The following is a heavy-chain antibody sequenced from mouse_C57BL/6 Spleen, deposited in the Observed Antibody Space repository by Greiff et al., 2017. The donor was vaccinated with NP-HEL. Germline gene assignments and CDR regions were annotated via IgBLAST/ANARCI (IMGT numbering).Heavy chain of an antibody. V-gene: IGHV1-76*01. J-gene: IGHJ4*01. CDR3: ARGGQLRPPYAMDY. CDR1: GYTFTDYY. CDR2: IYPGSGNT. D-gene: IGHD3-2*02. Sequence: QVQLKESGAELVRPGASVKLSCKASGYTFTDYYINWVKQRPGQGLEWIARIYPGSGNTYYNEKFKGKATLTAEKSSSTAYMQLSSLTSEDSAVYFCARGGQLRPPYAMDYWGQGTSVTVSS.